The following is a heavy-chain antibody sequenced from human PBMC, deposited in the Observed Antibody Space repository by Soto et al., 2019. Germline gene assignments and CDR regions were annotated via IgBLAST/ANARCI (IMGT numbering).Heavy chain of an antibody. J-gene: IGHJ4*02. Sequence: QLRLQEAGPGLVKPSETLSLTCTVSGGSISSSSYYWGWIRQPPGKGPEWIGAIYYNGNTYYNPSLKGRVTRSVDTSKNQFSLKLSSATAADTAMYYCARQTGVFGHYFDYWGQGTLVTVSS. CDR2: IYYNGNT. CDR1: GGSISSSSYY. D-gene: IGHD3-16*01. V-gene: IGHV4-39*01. CDR3: ARQTGVFGHYFDY.